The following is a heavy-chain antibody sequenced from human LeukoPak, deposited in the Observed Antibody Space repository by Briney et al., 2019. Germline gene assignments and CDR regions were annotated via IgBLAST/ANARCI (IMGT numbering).Heavy chain of an antibody. D-gene: IGHD6-13*01. CDR1: GFTFSTSA. V-gene: IGHV3-21*06. Sequence: GGSLRLSCAASGFTFSTSAMNWVRQAPGKGLEWVSSINNVRSHIYYADSVRGRFTISRDNANNVLYLQMNSLRAEDTAVYYCARVSLITAAVFDYWGQGTLVTVSS. J-gene: IGHJ4*02. CDR2: INNVRSHI. CDR3: ARVSLITAAVFDY.